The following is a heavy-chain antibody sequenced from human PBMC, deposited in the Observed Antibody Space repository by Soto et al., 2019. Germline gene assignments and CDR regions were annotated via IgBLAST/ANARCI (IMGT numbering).Heavy chain of an antibody. CDR2: IGTAGDT. J-gene: IGHJ4*02. D-gene: IGHD3-22*01. CDR1: GFTFSSYD. Sequence: EVQLVESGGGLVQPGGSLRLSCAASGFTFSSYDMYWVRQATGKGLEWVSAIGTAGDTYYPGSVKGRFTISRENAKNSLYLQMNSLRAGDTAVYYCARGDYDSSGYYYGYWGQGTLVTVSS. CDR3: ARGDYDSSGYYYGY. V-gene: IGHV3-13*01.